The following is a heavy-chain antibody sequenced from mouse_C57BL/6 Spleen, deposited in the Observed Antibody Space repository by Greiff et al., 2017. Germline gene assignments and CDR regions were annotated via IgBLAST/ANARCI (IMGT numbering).Heavy chain of an antibody. D-gene: IGHD3-3*01. V-gene: IGHV1-59*01. CDR2: LDPSDSYT. CDR3: ARTAGTGGYFDD. J-gene: IGHJ2*01. Sequence: QVPLQQPGAELVRPGTSVTLSCKASGYTFTSYWLHWVKQRPGQGLEWIGVLDPSDSYTNYNQKFKGKATLTVDTSSGTAYMQLSSLTSRDSAVYYCARTAGTGGYFDDWGQGTTLTVSS. CDR1: GYTFTSYW.